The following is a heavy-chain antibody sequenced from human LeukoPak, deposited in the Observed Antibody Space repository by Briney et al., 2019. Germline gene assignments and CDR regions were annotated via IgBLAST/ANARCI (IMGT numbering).Heavy chain of an antibody. CDR3: ARGASSSSSYYFYYMDV. J-gene: IGHJ6*03. Sequence: PGGSLRLSCAASGFTFSSYWMHWVRQAPGKGLVWVSRINSDGSNTNYADSVKGRFTISRDNAMSTLYLQMNSLRAEDTAVYYCARGASSSSSYYFYYMDVWGKGTTVTVSS. D-gene: IGHD6-6*01. CDR2: INSDGSNT. CDR1: GFTFSSYW. V-gene: IGHV3-74*01.